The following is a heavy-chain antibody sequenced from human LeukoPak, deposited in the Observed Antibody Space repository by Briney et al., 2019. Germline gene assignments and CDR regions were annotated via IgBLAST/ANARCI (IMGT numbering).Heavy chain of an antibody. CDR1: GFTFSSYA. J-gene: IGHJ3*02. V-gene: IGHV3-30*04. D-gene: IGHD2-8*02. CDR3: ARDLLGYRVTCFDI. CDR2: ISYDGSNK. Sequence: GRSLRLSCAASGFTFSSYAMHWVRQAPGKGLEWVAVISYDGSNKFYADSVKGRFTISRDNSKNTLYLQMNSLRAEDTAVYYCARDLLGYRVTCFDIWGQGTMVTVSS.